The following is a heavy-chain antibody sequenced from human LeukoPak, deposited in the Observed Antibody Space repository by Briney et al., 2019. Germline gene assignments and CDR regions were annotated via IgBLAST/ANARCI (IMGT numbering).Heavy chain of an antibody. J-gene: IGHJ4*02. CDR2: ISAYNGNT. V-gene: IGHV1-18*01. CDR3: ARDYDFWSGYYFDY. Sequence: ASVKVSCKASGYSFTSYGISWVRQAPGQGLEWMGWISAYNGNTNYAQKLQGRVTMTTDTSTSTAYMELRSLRSDDTAVYYCARDYDFWSGYYFDYWGQGTLVTVSS. D-gene: IGHD3-3*01. CDR1: GYSFTSYG.